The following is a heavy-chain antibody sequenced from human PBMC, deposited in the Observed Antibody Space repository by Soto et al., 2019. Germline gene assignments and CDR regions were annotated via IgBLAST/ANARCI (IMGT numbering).Heavy chain of an antibody. CDR1: GYTFTSYD. Sequence: GASVKVSCKASGYTFTSYDINWVRQATGQGLEWMGWMNPNSGNTGYAQKFQGRVTMTRNTSISTAYMELSSLRSEDTAVYYCARVGRRYYDSSGPLRDWGQGTLVTVSS. J-gene: IGHJ4*02. CDR3: ARVGRRYYDSSGPLRD. CDR2: MNPNSGNT. D-gene: IGHD3-22*01. V-gene: IGHV1-8*01.